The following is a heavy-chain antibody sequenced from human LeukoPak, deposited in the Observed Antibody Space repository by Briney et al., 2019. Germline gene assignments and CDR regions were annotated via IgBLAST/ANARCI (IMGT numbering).Heavy chain of an antibody. Sequence: PSQTLSLTCTVSGGSISSGGYYWSWIRQHPGKGLEWIGYIYYSGSTYYNPSFKSRVTISVDTSKNQFSLKLSSVTAADTAVYYCARAGFWSGYYPYYFDYWGQGTLVTVSS. CDR1: GGSISSGGYY. D-gene: IGHD3-3*01. CDR3: ARAGFWSGYYPYYFDY. J-gene: IGHJ4*02. CDR2: IYYSGST. V-gene: IGHV4-31*03.